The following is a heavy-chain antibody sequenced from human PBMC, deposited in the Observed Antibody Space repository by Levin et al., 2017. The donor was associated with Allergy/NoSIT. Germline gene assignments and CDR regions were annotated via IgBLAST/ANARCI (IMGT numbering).Heavy chain of an antibody. CDR1: GGSISSYY. Sequence: GSLRLSCTVSGGSISSYYWSWIRQPPGKGLEWIGYIYYSGSTNYNPSLKSRVTISVDTSKNQFSLKLSSVTAADTAVYYCARDNAVTKPYYYYYGMDGWGQGTTVTVSS. CDR3: ARDNAVTKPYYYYYGMDG. V-gene: IGHV4-59*01. D-gene: IGHD4-11*01. CDR2: IYYSGST. J-gene: IGHJ6*02.